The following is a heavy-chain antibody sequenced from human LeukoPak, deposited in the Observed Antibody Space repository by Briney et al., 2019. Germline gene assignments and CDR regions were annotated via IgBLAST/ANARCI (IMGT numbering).Heavy chain of an antibody. CDR3: ARGVVRYTCAL. Sequence: SETLSLTXTVSGGSISSYYWSWIRQPPGKGLEWIGYIYYSGSTNYNPSLKSRITISVDTSKNQFPLKLSSVTAADTAVYYCARGVVRYTCALWGQGTLVTVSS. CDR1: GGSISSYY. CDR2: IYYSGST. V-gene: IGHV4-59*01. D-gene: IGHD3-9*01. J-gene: IGHJ4*02.